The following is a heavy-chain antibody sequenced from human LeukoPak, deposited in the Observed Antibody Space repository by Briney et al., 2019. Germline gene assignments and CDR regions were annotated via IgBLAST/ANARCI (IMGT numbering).Heavy chain of an antibody. CDR2: INAGNGNT. V-gene: IGHV1-3*01. D-gene: IGHD3-10*01. J-gene: IGHJ4*02. Sequence: VASVKVSCKTSGYTFTSYGMHWVRQAPGQRLEWMGWINAGNGNTKYSQKFQGRVTITRDTSASTAYMELSSLRSEDTAVYYCARGDYYGSGSSCDYWGQGTLVTVSS. CDR3: ARGDYYGSGSSCDY. CDR1: GYTFTSYG.